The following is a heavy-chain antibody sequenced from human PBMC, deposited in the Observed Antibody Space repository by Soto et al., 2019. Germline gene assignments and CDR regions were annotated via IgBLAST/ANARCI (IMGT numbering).Heavy chain of an antibody. CDR2: IYYSGST. CDR3: ARHLYSGYDYGYFDY. J-gene: IGHJ4*02. Sequence: QVQLQESGPGLVKPSETLSLTCTVSGGSISTYYWSWIRQPPGKGLEWIGYIYYSGSTNYNPSLKSRVTVAVDTSKNQFSLQLSSVTAADTAVYYCARHLYSGYDYGYFDYWGQGIVVTVSS. V-gene: IGHV4-59*08. CDR1: GGSISTYY. D-gene: IGHD5-12*01.